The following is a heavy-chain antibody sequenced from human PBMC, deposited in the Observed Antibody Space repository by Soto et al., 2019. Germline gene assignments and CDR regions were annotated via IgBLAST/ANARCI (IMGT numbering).Heavy chain of an antibody. J-gene: IGHJ6*02. CDR1: GFTFSSYG. Sequence: PGGSLRLSCAASGFTFSSYGMHWVRQAPGKGLEWVAVISYDGSNKYYADSVKGRFTISRDNSKNTLYLQMNSLRAEDTAVYYCEKASTDFYFGMDVCGQGTPVTVSS. CDR2: ISYDGSNK. CDR3: EKASTDFYFGMDV. V-gene: IGHV3-30*18. D-gene: IGHD4-4*01.